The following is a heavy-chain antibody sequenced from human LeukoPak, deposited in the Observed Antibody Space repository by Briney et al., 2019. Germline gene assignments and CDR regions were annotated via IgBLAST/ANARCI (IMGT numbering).Heavy chain of an antibody. V-gene: IGHV4-59*08. CDR2: IYYSGST. J-gene: IGHJ4*02. Sequence: SETLSLTCTVSGGSISTYYWSWIRQPPGKGLEWIGYIYYSGSTNYNPSLKSRVTISVDTSKNQFSLKLTSVTAADTAAYYCARIGGNDYWGQGTLVTVSS. CDR1: GGSISTYY. D-gene: IGHD4-23*01. CDR3: ARIGGNDY.